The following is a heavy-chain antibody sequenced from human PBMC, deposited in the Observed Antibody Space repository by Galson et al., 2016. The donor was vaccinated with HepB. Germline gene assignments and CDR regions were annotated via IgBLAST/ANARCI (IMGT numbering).Heavy chain of an antibody. CDR3: AGQSSLIAVAGTHFQH. V-gene: IGHV1-3*01. D-gene: IGHD6-19*01. CDR2: INAGNGNT. J-gene: IGHJ1*01. Sequence: SVKVSCKASGYTFTNYVLHWVRQAPGQRLEWMGWINAGNGNTKYSQKFQGRVTITRDTSANTAYMELTSLRSEDTAVFYCAGQSSLIAVAGTHFQHWGQGTLVTVSS. CDR1: GYTFTNYV.